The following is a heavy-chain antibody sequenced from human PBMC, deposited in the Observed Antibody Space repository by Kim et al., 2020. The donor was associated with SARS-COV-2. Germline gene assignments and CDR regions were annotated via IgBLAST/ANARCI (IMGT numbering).Heavy chain of an antibody. D-gene: IGHD3-10*01. CDR3: ASGSHITMVRGVIKYYYYGMDV. Sequence: ASVKVSCKASGYTFTSYDINWVRQATGQGLEWMGWMNPNSGNTGYAQKFQGRVTMTRNTSISTAYMELSSLRSEDTAVYYCASGSHITMVRGVIKYYYYGMDVWGQGTTVTVSS. CDR2: MNPNSGNT. CDR1: GYTFTSYD. J-gene: IGHJ6*02. V-gene: IGHV1-8*01.